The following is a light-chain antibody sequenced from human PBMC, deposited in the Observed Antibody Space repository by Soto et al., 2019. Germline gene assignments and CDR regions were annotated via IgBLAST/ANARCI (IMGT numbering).Light chain of an antibody. Sequence: DIQMTQSPSSVSASVGDRVSISCRASQDISTWLAWYQQKPGRAPKLLIYAASSLQSGVPSRFSGSGSGTDFTLTISNLQPEDFATYYCQHADSLPLITFGQGTRLEI. CDR3: QHADSLPLIT. J-gene: IGKJ5*01. V-gene: IGKV1-12*01. CDR2: AAS. CDR1: QDISTW.